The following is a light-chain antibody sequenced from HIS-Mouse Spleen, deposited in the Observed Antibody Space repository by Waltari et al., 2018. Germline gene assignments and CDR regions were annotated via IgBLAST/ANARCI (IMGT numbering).Light chain of an antibody. V-gene: IGLV3-10*01. CDR1: AVPKKY. CDR3: DSTDSSGNHRV. J-gene: IGLJ2*01. CDR2: EDS. Sequence: SYELTQPPSVSVSPGQTARITGSGHAVPKKYAYWYQQKSGQAPVLVIYEDSTRPSGIPERFSGSSSGTMATLTISGAQVEDEADYYCDSTDSSGNHRVFGGGTKLTVL.